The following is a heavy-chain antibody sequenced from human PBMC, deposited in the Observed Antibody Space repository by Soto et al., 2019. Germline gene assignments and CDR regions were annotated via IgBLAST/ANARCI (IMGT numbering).Heavy chain of an antibody. CDR1: GFTFSSYE. Sequence: GGSLRLSCAASGFTFSSYEMNWVRQSPGKGLEWVSYISSSGSTIYYADSVKGRFTISRDNAKNSLYLQMNSLRAEDTAVYYCASLGDYVWGSYANPYGMDVWGQGTTVTVSS. CDR2: ISSSGSTI. CDR3: ASLGDYVWGSYANPYGMDV. J-gene: IGHJ6*02. D-gene: IGHD3-16*01. V-gene: IGHV3-48*03.